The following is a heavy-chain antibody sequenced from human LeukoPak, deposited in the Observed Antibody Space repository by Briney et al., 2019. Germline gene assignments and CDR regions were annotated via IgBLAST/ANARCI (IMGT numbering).Heavy chain of an antibody. Sequence: GGSLRLSCAASGVTFNNNWMHWVRQAPGKGLVWVSRINGDGSSITYADSVEGRFTISRDNAKNTLYLQMNSLRAEDTAIYYCAGACDNINCFSEGGDYWGQGTLVTVSS. CDR3: AGACDNINCFSEGGDY. J-gene: IGHJ4*02. D-gene: IGHD2-21*02. CDR2: INGDGSSI. V-gene: IGHV3-74*01. CDR1: GVTFNNNW.